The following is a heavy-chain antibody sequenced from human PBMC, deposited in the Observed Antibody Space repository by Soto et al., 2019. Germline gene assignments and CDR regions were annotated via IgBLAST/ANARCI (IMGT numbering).Heavy chain of an antibody. CDR1: GGTFSSYA. CDR3: ASPSKEYCSSTSCYARDY. V-gene: IGHV1-69*13. CDR2: IIPIFGTA. D-gene: IGHD2-2*01. J-gene: IGHJ4*02. Sequence: GASVKVSCKASGGTFSSYAISWVRQAPGQGLEWMGGIIPIFGTANYAQKFQGRVTITADESTSTAYMELSSLRSEDTAVYYCASPSKEYCSSTSCYARDYWGQGTLVTVSS.